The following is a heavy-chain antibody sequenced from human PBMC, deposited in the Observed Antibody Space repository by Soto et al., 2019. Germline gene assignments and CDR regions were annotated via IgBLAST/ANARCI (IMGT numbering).Heavy chain of an antibody. CDR3: ARDHYDYGDYNFDY. V-gene: IGHV1-18*01. J-gene: IGHJ4*02. Sequence: GASVKVSCKASGYTFTSYGISWVRQAPGQGLEWMGWISAYNGNANYAQKLQGRVTMTTDTSTSTAYMELRSLRSDDTAVYYCARDHYDYGDYNFDYWGQGTLVTVSS. CDR1: GYTFTSYG. D-gene: IGHD4-17*01. CDR2: ISAYNGNA.